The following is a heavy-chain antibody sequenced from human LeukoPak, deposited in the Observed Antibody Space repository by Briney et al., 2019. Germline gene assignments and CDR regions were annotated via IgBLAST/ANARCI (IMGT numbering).Heavy chain of an antibody. CDR2: ISSSSSYI. Sequence: PGGSLRLSCAASGFTFSSYSMNWVRQAPGKGLEWVSSISSSSSYIYYADSVKGRFTISTDNAQNSLYLQMNSLRAEDTAVYYCASGGILRFLEWFSAFDIWGQGTMVTVSS. CDR1: GFTFSSYS. CDR3: ASGGILRFLEWFSAFDI. V-gene: IGHV3-21*01. J-gene: IGHJ3*02. D-gene: IGHD3-3*01.